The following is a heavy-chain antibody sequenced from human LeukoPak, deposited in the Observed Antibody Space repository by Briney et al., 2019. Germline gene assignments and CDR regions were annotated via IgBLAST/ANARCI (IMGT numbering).Heavy chain of an antibody. CDR1: GFTFSSYA. Sequence: GGSLRLSCAASGFTFSSYAMSWVRQAPGKGLEWVSATSGSGGSTYYADSVKCRLTISRDNSKNTLCLQMNSLRAEDTAVYYCAKDRSSGYTNDAFDIWGQGTMVTVSS. J-gene: IGHJ3*02. CDR2: TSGSGGST. CDR3: AKDRSSGYTNDAFDI. D-gene: IGHD3-22*01. V-gene: IGHV3-23*01.